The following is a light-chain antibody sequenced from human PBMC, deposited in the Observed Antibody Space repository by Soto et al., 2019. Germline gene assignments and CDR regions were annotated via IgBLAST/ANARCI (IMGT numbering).Light chain of an antibody. J-gene: IGKJ1*01. CDR1: QSISNS. V-gene: IGKV1-5*01. Sequence: IQVTQSPSILSVSVGDRVTITCRASQSISNSLAWYQQRPGTAPKLLIYDASTLENGVPSRFSGSGSGTEFTLTISSLQPDDSATYYCQQYSYYRTFGQGTKVDIK. CDR3: QQYSYYRT. CDR2: DAS.